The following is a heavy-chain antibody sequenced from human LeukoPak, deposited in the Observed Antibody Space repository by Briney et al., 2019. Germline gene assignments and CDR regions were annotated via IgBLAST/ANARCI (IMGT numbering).Heavy chain of an antibody. CDR3: ARDRPLYCSSTSCYGGIIVY. Sequence: SQTLSLTCTVSGGSISSGGYYWSWIRQHPGKGLEWIGYIYYSGSTYYNPSLKSRVTVSVDTSKNQFSLKLSSVTAADTAVYYCARDRPLYCSSTSCYGGIIVYWGQGTLVTVSS. D-gene: IGHD2-2*01. J-gene: IGHJ4*02. V-gene: IGHV4-31*03. CDR1: GGSISSGGYY. CDR2: IYYSGST.